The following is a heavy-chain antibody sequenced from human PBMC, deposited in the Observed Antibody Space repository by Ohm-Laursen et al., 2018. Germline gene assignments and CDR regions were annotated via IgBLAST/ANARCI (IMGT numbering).Heavy chain of an antibody. CDR1: GFTFDDYA. CDR3: AKDKERDGYNSGLDY. J-gene: IGHJ4*02. V-gene: IGHV3-9*01. D-gene: IGHD5-24*01. Sequence: SLRLSCAASGFTFDDYAMHWVRQAPGKGLEWVSGISWNSGSIGYADSVKGRFTISRDNAKNSLYLQMNSLRAEDTALCYCAKDKERDGYNSGLDYWGQGTLVTVSS. CDR2: ISWNSGSI.